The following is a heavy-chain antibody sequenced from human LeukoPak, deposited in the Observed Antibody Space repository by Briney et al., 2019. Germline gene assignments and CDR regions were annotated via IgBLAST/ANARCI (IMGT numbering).Heavy chain of an antibody. J-gene: IGHJ4*02. CDR2: IKQDGSEK. V-gene: IGHV3-7*01. D-gene: IGHD3-9*01. CDR3: AGGTGWLIDS. CDR1: GFTFENAW. Sequence: GGSLRLSCAAFGFTFENAWMNWVRQAPGKGLEWVANIKQDGSEKFYVDSVKGRFTNSRDNAKNSLYLQMTSLRPEDTALYYCAGGTGWLIDSWGQGTLVTVSS.